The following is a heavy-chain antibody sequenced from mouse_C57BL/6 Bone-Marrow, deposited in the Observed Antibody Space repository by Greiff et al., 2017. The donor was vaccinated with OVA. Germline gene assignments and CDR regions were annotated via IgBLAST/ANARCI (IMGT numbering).Heavy chain of an antibody. CDR2: IYPGSGST. CDR3: ASRGGPYAMDY. Sequence: VQLQQSGAELVKPGASVKMSCKASGYTFTSYWITWVKQRPGQGLEWIGDIYPGSGSTNYNEKFKSKATLTVDTSSSTAYMQLSSLTSEDSAVYYCASRGGPYAMDYWGQGTSVTVSS. V-gene: IGHV1-55*01. D-gene: IGHD3-1*01. CDR1: GYTFTSYW. J-gene: IGHJ4*01.